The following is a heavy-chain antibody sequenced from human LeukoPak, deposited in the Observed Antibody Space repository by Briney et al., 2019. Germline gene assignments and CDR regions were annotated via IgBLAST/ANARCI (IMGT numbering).Heavy chain of an antibody. CDR1: GGSLSGYY. V-gene: IGHV4-34*01. D-gene: IGHD6-19*01. CDR3: ARISRYSSGWFPWHFDL. J-gene: IGHJ2*01. CDR2: INHSGST. Sequence: PSETLSLTSAVYGGSLSGYYWSWIRKPPGKGLEWIGEINHSGSTKYNSSLKSRVTISVDTSKNQFSLKLSSVTAADTAVYYCARISRYSSGWFPWHFDLWGRGTLVTVSS.